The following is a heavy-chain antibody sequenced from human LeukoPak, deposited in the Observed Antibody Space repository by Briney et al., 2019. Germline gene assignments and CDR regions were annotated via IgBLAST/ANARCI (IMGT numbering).Heavy chain of an antibody. Sequence: PGGSLRLSCAASGFTFSSYGMHWVRQAPGKGLEWVAFIHYDGTNEYYADSVKGRFTISRDNFKNTLSLQMNGLRVEDTALYYCARGGGYSYGSFDYWGQGTLVTVSS. J-gene: IGHJ4*02. CDR1: GFTFSSYG. D-gene: IGHD5-18*01. CDR2: IHYDGTNE. CDR3: ARGGGYSYGSFDY. V-gene: IGHV3-30*02.